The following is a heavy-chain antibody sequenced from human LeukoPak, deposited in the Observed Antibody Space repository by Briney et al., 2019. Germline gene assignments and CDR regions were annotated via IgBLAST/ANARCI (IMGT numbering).Heavy chain of an antibody. J-gene: IGHJ4*02. CDR2: ISSSSSYI. CDR3: ARDLANQLDDY. D-gene: IGHD2-2*01. V-gene: IGHV3-21*01. CDR1: GFTFSSYS. Sequence: GGSLRLSCAASGFTFSSYSMDWVRQAPGKGLDWVSSISSSSSYIYYAGSVKGRFTISRDNAKNSLYLQMNSLRAEDTAVYYCARDLANQLDDYWGQGTLVTVSS.